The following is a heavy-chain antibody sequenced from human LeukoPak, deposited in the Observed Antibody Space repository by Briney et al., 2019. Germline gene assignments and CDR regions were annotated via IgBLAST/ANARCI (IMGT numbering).Heavy chain of an antibody. Sequence: ASVKVSCKASGYTFTSYYMHWVRQAPGQWLEWMGVITPSGGSTSYAQKFQGRVTMTRDTSTSTVYMELSSLRSEDTAVYYCARVPYCSGGSCYLFDYWGQGTLVTVSS. CDR1: GYTFTSYY. J-gene: IGHJ4*02. CDR3: ARVPYCSGGSCYLFDY. D-gene: IGHD2-15*01. CDR2: ITPSGGST. V-gene: IGHV1-46*01.